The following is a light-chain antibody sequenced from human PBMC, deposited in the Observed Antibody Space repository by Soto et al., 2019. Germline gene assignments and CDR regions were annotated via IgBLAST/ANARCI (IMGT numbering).Light chain of an antibody. CDR2: EVT. J-gene: IGLJ1*01. V-gene: IGLV2-8*01. Sequence: QSALTQPPSASGSPGQSVTISSTGTSTDVGAYNYVSWYQQRPGKAPKLMIFEVTKRPSGVPDRFSGSKSGNTASLTVSGVQADDEADYYCSSYAGSNSFVFGTGTKVTV. CDR1: STDVGAYNY. CDR3: SSYAGSNSFV.